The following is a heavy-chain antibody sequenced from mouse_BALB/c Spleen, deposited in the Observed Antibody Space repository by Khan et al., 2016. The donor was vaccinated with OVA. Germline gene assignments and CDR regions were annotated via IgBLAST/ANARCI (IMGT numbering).Heavy chain of an antibody. D-gene: IGHD2-2*01. CDR2: INPSGGGT. CDR1: GYTFTSYY. V-gene: IGHV1S81*02. J-gene: IGHJ3*01. Sequence: QVQLQQSGAELVKPGASVRLSCKAAGYTFTSYYLYWVKQRPGQGLVWIGDINPSGGGTNFNEKFKSKATLTVDKSSSTAYIQLNSLTSEDSAVYYCTRSGYGSFAYWGQGTLVTVSA. CDR3: TRSGYGSFAY.